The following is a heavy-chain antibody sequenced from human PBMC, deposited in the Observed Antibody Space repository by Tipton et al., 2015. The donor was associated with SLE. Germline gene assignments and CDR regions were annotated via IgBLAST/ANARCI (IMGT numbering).Heavy chain of an antibody. D-gene: IGHD4-17*01. CDR2: VYNSGSS. V-gene: IGHV4-61*02. CDR3: ARDYGADYYYGGMDV. CDR1: GGSISSGSYY. Sequence: TLSLTCTVSGGSISSGSYYWSWIRQPAGKGLEWIGRVYNSGSSYYNPSLKSRVTMSVDTSKNQFSLKLSSVTAADTAVYYCARDYGADYYYGGMDVWGQGTTVTVSS. J-gene: IGHJ6*02.